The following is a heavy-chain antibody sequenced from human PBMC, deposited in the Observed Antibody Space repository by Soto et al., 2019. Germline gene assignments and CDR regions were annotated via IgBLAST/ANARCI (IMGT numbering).Heavy chain of an antibody. V-gene: IGHV3-23*01. J-gene: IGHJ4*02. CDR3: TKDVLYCGGSSCLVGPSYTFDH. Sequence: EVQLLESGGALVQPGGSLRLSCAASGFAFSAYAMNWVRHTPGKGLEWVSGVSGTGRTTYHADSVKGRFTMSRDNSKDTVYLQMNSLRADDTAVYYCTKDVLYCGGSSCLVGPSYTFDHWGQGTLVTVSS. CDR2: VSGTGRTT. CDR1: GFAFSAYA. D-gene: IGHD2-15*01.